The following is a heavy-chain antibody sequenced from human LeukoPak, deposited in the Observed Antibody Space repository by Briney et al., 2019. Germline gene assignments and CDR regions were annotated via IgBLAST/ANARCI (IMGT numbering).Heavy chain of an antibody. CDR1: GFTFSSYS. D-gene: IGHD2-15*01. J-gene: IGHJ6*02. CDR2: ISSSSSYI. Sequence: GGSLRLSCAASGFTFSSYSMNWDRQAPGKGLEWVSSISSSSSYIYYADSVKGRFTISRDNAKNSLYLQMNSLRAEDTAVYYCASTLKGGFHYYGMDVWGQGTTVTVSS. CDR3: ASTLKGGFHYYGMDV. V-gene: IGHV3-21*01.